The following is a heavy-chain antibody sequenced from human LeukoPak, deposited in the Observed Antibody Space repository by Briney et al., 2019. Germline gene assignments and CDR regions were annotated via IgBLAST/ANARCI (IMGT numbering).Heavy chain of an antibody. CDR1: GFTFNSNA. Sequence: GGSLRLSCAASGFTFNSNAMSWVRQAPGKGLEWVSSISGSGGSTYYADSVKGRFTISRDNSKNTLSLQMNSLRAEDTAVFYCAKEGRYHFDYWGQGTLVTVSS. J-gene: IGHJ4*02. CDR2: ISGSGGST. D-gene: IGHD1-26*01. CDR3: AKEGRYHFDY. V-gene: IGHV3-23*01.